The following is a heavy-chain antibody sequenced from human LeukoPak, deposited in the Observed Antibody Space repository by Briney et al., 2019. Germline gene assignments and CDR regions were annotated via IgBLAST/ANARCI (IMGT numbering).Heavy chain of an antibody. D-gene: IGHD3-22*01. CDR1: GFTFSSYS. CDR3: ARDRRYYDSSGDY. Sequence: GGSLRLSCAASGFTFSSYSMNWVRQAPGKGLEWVSSISSSSSYIYYADSVKGRFTISRDNAKNSLYLQMNSLRAEDTAGYYCARDRRYYDSSGDYWGQGTLVTVSS. J-gene: IGHJ4*02. V-gene: IGHV3-21*01. CDR2: ISSSSSYI.